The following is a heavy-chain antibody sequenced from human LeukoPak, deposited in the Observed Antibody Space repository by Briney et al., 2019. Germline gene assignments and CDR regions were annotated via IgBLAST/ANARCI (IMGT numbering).Heavy chain of an antibody. D-gene: IGHD4-11*01. CDR2: IYSSGST. V-gene: IGHV4-4*07. J-gene: IGHJ4*02. CDR3: AREGYYSSLDY. Sequence: SETLSLTCTVSGGSISSYYWSWIRQPAGKGSEWIGRIYSSGSTNYNPSLNSRVTMSVDTSKNQFSLKLNSVTAADTAVYYCAREGYYSSLDYWGQGTLVTVSS. CDR1: GGSISSYY.